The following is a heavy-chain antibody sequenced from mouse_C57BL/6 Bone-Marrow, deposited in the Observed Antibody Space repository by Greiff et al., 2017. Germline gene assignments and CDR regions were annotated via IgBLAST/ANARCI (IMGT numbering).Heavy chain of an antibody. CDR2: IYPGDGDT. J-gene: IGHJ3*01. CDR3: ARNYDRDWFAY. Sequence: QVQLQQSGAELVKPGASVKISCKASGYAFSSYWMNWVKQRPGKGLEWIGQIYPGDGDTNYNGKFKGKATLTADKSSSTAYMQLSSLTSEDAAVYFCARNYDRDWFAYWGQGTLVTVSA. D-gene: IGHD2-4*01. V-gene: IGHV1-80*01. CDR1: GYAFSSYW.